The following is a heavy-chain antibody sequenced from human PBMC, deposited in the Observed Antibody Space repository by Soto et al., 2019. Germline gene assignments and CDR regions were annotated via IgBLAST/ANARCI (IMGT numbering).Heavy chain of an antibody. V-gene: IGHV3-23*01. J-gene: IGHJ6*02. CDR2: ISGSGGST. CDR1: GFTFSSYA. CDR3: AKALKYSSSSYYYYYGMDV. Sequence: PGGSLRLSCAASGFTFSSYAMSWVRQAPGKGLEWVSAISGSGGSTYYADSVKGRFTISRDNSKNTLYLQMNSLRAEDTAVYYCAKALKYSSSSYYYYYGMDVWGQGTTVTVSS. D-gene: IGHD6-6*01.